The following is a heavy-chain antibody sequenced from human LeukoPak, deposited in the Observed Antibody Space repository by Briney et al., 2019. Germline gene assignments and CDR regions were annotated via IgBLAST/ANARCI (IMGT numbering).Heavy chain of an antibody. J-gene: IGHJ4*02. CDR3: AKWGDYDTLTGYYDSDY. Sequence: GASLRLSCAASGFTFRNYAMSWVRQAPGKGLEWVSAVSGRDDSTYYADSVKGRFTISRDNSKNTLYLQMNSLRAEDTAVYYCAKWGDYDTLTGYYDSDYWGQGTLVTVSS. D-gene: IGHD3-9*01. CDR1: GFTFRNYA. V-gene: IGHV3-23*01. CDR2: VSGRDDST.